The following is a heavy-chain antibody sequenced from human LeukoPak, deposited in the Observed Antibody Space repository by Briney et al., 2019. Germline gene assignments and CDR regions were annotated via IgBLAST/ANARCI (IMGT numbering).Heavy chain of an antibody. CDR3: ARGNLSDSSGYYYPYYYDYMVV. CDR2: IITIFGAA. D-gene: IGHD3-22*01. J-gene: IGHJ6*03. Sequence: SVKVSCSASGGTFSSYAISWVRQAPGQGLEWMGRIITIFGAANYAQNFQGRLTTTTDESTSTAYLELSSLRSEDTAVYYCARGNLSDSSGYYYPYYYDYMVVWGKGTTVTVSS. CDR1: GGTFSSYA. V-gene: IGHV1-69*05.